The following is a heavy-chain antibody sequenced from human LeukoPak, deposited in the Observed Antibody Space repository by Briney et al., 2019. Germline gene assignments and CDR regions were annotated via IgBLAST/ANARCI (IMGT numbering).Heavy chain of an antibody. CDR2: IYHSGST. V-gene: IGHV4-38-2*01. Sequence: PSETLSLTCAVSGYSISSGYYWGWIRQPPGKGLEWIGSIYHSGSTYYNPSLKSRVTISVDTSKNQFSLKLSSVTAADTAVYYCARHSGEEMATTDFGYWGQGTLVTVSS. CDR3: ARHSGEEMATTDFGY. CDR1: GYSISSGYY. J-gene: IGHJ4*02. D-gene: IGHD5-24*01.